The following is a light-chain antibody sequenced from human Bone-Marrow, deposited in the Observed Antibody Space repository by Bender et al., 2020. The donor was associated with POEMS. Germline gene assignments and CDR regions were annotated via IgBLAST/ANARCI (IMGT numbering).Light chain of an antibody. CDR1: TSDIGDYDY. CDR3: SSYTSISTWV. V-gene: IGLV2-14*01. CDR2: DVS. J-gene: IGLJ3*02. Sequence: QSALTQPASVSGSPGQSITISCTGSTSDIGDYDYVSWYRQLPGKAPQLMIYDVSARPSGVSNRYSGSKSGNTASLTISGLQAEDEADYYCSSYTSISTWVFGEGTKLTVL.